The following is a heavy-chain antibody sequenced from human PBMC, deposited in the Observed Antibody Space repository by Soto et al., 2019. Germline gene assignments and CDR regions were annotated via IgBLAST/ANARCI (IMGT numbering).Heavy chain of an antibody. J-gene: IGHJ4*02. V-gene: IGHV4-30-2*01. CDR2: IFPSGTT. Sequence: QVQLRESGSGLVKPLETLSLTCGVSGGSLSGATYSWNWIRQPPGKGLEWIGYIFPSGTTYYNPSLKSRVTISIDVSKNQCSLSLRSFTAADTAVYYCARSREFDYWRQGTLVSVSS. CDR1: GGSLSGATYS. CDR3: ARSREFDY.